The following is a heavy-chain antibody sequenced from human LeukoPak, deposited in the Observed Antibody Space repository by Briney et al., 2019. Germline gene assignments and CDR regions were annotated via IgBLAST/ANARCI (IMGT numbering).Heavy chain of an antibody. CDR1: GFTVSDNY. Sequence: GGSLRLSCAASGFTVSDNYMTWVRQAPGKGLEWVSSIYSAGATHYAESVKGRFTIPRGNSKNTLYLQMNSLRAEDMAVYYCARIEWERLGRAFDIWGQGTMVTVSS. D-gene: IGHD1-26*01. J-gene: IGHJ3*02. CDR2: IYSAGAT. CDR3: ARIEWERLGRAFDI. V-gene: IGHV3-53*01.